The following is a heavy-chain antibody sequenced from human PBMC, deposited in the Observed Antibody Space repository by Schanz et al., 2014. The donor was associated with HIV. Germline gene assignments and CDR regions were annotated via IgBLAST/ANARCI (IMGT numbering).Heavy chain of an antibody. D-gene: IGHD6-13*01. J-gene: IGHJ6*02. Sequence: QVQLVESGGGVVQPGRSLRLSCAASGFTFSSYGMHWVRQAPGKGLEWVAVIWYDETNKFYVDSVKGRFTISRDNSKNTLYLQMNRLRAEETAVYYCARTDHLASAGMDYYYGMDVWGQGTTVTVSS. CDR1: GFTFSSYG. CDR2: IWYDETNK. V-gene: IGHV3-33*01. CDR3: ARTDHLASAGMDYYYGMDV.